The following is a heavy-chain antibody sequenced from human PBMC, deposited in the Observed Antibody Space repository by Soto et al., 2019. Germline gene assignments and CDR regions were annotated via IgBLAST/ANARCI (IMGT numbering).Heavy chain of an antibody. CDR1: GFSLSTSGVG. D-gene: IGHD3-9*01. V-gene: IGHV2-5*02. Sequence: QITLKESGPTLVKPTQTLTLTCTFSGFSLSTSGVGVGWIRQPPGKALEWLALIYWDDDKRYSPSLKSRLTITNDHSKNQVALTMTNMDPVDTATSYGAHTSTDYDFLTGYSVPYYFDYWGQGTLVTVSS. CDR3: AHTSTDYDFLTGYSVPYYFDY. J-gene: IGHJ4*02. CDR2: IYWDDDK.